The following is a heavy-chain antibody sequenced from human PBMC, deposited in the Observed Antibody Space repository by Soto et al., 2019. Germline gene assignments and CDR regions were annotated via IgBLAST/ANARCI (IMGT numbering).Heavy chain of an antibody. CDR3: ARASASSKLRGVVIN. J-gene: IGHJ4*02. V-gene: IGHV4-4*02. CDR2: IYHSGNT. CDR1: GASIITDNW. Sequence: QVQLQESGPGLVKPSGTLSLTCALSGASIITDNWWSWVRQPPGKEMEWIGEIYHSGNTNFNPSVKSRVTLPVDTSKNQFSLTVSSVTAADTAIYYCARASASSKLRGVVINWGQGTLVTVSS. D-gene: IGHD3-10*01.